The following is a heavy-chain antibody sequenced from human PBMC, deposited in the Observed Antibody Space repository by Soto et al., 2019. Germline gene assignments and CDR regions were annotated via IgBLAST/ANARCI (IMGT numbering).Heavy chain of an antibody. CDR2: ISAYNGNT. V-gene: IGHV1-18*01. J-gene: IGHJ4*02. D-gene: IGHD6-6*01. Sequence: ASVKVSCKASGYTFTSYGISWVRQAPGQGLEWTGWISAYNGNTNYAQKLQGRVTMTTDTSTSTAYMELRSLRAEDTAVYYCAKDGGLYYRYSSWTFDYWGQGTLVTVSS. CDR3: AKDGGLYYRYSSWTFDY. CDR1: GYTFTSYG.